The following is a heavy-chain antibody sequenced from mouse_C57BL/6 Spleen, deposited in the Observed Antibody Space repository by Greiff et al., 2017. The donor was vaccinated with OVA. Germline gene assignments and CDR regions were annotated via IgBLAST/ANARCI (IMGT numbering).Heavy chain of an antibody. Sequence: QVHVKQPGAELVKPGASVKLSCKASGYTFTSYWMQWVKQRPGQGLEWIGEIDPSDSYTNYNQKFKGKATLTVDTSSSTAYMQLSSLTSEDSAVYYCARRTSTLMDYWGQGTSVTVSS. CDR2: IDPSDSYT. V-gene: IGHV1-50*01. D-gene: IGHD5-5*01. CDR3: ARRTSTLMDY. CDR1: GYTFTSYW. J-gene: IGHJ4*01.